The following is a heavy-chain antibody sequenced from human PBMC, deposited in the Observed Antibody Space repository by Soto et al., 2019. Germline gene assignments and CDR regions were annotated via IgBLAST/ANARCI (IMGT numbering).Heavy chain of an antibody. V-gene: IGHV1-69*02. CDR2: IIPILGIA. CDR3: ACNYDFWSGHS. J-gene: IGHJ3*02. Sequence: SVKVCCKASGGTFSSYTISWVRQAPGQVLEWMGRIIPILGIANYAQKFQGRVTITADKSTSTAYMELSSLRSEDTAVYYCACNYDFWSGHSWGQGPMISVS. CDR1: GGTFSSYT. D-gene: IGHD3-3*01.